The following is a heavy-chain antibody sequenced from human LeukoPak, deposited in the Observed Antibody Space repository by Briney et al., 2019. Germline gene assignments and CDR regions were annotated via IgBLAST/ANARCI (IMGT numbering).Heavy chain of an antibody. CDR1: GYTFTYYN. CDR3: TVWFGELTH. D-gene: IGHD3-10*01. Sequence: ASVKVSRKASGYTFTYYNIHWVRQAPGQGLEWMGWISPNSGGTNYAQKFQGRVTMTRDTSITTAYMELSRLRSDDTAMYYCTVWFGELTHWGQGTLVTVSS. V-gene: IGHV1-2*02. CDR2: ISPNSGGT. J-gene: IGHJ4*02.